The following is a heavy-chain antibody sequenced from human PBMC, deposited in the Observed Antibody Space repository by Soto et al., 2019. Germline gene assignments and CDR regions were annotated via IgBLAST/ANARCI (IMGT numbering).Heavy chain of an antibody. V-gene: IGHV1-18*01. J-gene: IGHJ3*02. D-gene: IGHD2-2*01. CDR2: ISAYNGNT. Sequence: ASVKVSCKASGYTFTSYGISWVRQAPGQGLEWMGWISAYNGNTNYAQKLQGRVTMTTDTSTSAAYMELRSLRSDDTAVYYCARIHCSSTSCYLVGTNDAFDIWGQGTMVTVSS. CDR1: GYTFTSYG. CDR3: ARIHCSSTSCYLVGTNDAFDI.